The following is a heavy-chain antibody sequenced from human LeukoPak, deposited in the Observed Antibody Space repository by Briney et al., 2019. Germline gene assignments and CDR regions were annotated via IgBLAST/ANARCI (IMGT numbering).Heavy chain of an antibody. CDR2: IYHSGST. J-gene: IGHJ5*02. CDR3: AREVAREGWFDP. V-gene: IGHV4-30-2*01. D-gene: IGHD5-12*01. CDR1: GGSISSGGYS. Sequence: SQTLSLTCAVSGGSISSGGYSWSWIRQPPGKGLEWIGYIYHSGSTYYNPSLKSRVIISVDRSKNQFSLKLSSVTAADTAVYYCAREVAREGWFDPWGQGTLVTVSS.